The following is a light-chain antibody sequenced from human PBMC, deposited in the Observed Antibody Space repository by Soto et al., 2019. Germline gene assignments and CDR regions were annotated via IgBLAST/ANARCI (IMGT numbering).Light chain of an antibody. CDR1: SSKIGAGYD. CDR2: GNS. Sequence: QSVLTQPPSVSGAPGQRVTISCTGSSSKIGAGYDVHWYQQLPGTAPKLLLYGNSNRPSGVLDRFSGPKSCTSASLAITGLQADVEADYYRQSYDSSLSGYVFGSGTKVTV. J-gene: IGLJ1*01. V-gene: IGLV1-40*01. CDR3: QSYDSSLSGYV.